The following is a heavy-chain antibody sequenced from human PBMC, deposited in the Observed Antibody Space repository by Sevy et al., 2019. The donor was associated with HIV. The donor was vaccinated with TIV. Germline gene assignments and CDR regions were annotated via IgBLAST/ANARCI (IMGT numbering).Heavy chain of an antibody. V-gene: IGHV3-23*01. D-gene: IGHD2-8*01. CDR3: AREGCTKPHDY. Sequence: GGSLRLSCAASGFTFISYAMSWVRQAPGKGLEWVSAISGSGGRTYYADSVKGRFTISRDNSKNTLYLQMNNLRPEDTAVYYCAREGCTKPHDYWGQGTLVTVSS. CDR2: ISGSGGRT. J-gene: IGHJ4*02. CDR1: GFTFISYA.